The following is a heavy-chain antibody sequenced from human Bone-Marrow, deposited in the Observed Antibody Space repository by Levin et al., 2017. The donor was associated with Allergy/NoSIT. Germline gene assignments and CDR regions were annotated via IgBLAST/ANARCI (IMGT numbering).Heavy chain of an antibody. CDR3: AGYDTSGYHSPFDY. Sequence: LSLPCAASGLLFRNYAMNWVRPAPGKGLEWVSQISGSGSNTHYADSVRGRFTFSRDNSNNTVYLQMNSLRADDTAVYYCAGYDTSGYHSPFDYWGQGTLVTVSS. CDR1: GLLFRNYA. CDR2: ISGSGSNT. D-gene: IGHD3-22*01. J-gene: IGHJ4*02. V-gene: IGHV3-23*01.